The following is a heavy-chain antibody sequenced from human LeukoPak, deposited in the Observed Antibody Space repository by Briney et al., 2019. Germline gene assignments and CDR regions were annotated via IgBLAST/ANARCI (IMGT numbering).Heavy chain of an antibody. CDR1: GFTFSSYG. J-gene: IGHJ4*02. V-gene: IGHV3-33*06. CDR2: IWYDGGNK. D-gene: IGHD3-9*01. CDR3: AKFYDILTGYFDH. Sequence: PGRSLRLSCAASGFTFSSYGMHWVRQAPSKGLEWVALIWYDGGNKYFADSVKGRFTISRDNSQNTLYLQMNSLRAEDTAVYYCAKFYDILTGYFDHWGQGTLVTVSS.